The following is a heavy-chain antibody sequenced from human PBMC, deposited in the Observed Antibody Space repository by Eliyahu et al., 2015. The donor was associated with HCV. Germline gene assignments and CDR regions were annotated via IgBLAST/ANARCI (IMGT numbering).Heavy chain of an antibody. Sequence: QVQVQESGPGLVKTSETLSLTCLVSGTSVGSGDYFWGWIRQPPGKGLEWIGTTDYSGTTYYNSSLESRVTISVDTSKNQFFLSLTSVTAADTAVYYCARLRRFRSNWERTYWFDPWGQGTLVTVSS. CDR3: ARLRRFRSNWERTYWFDP. J-gene: IGHJ5*02. CDR2: TDYSGTT. D-gene: IGHD1-1*01. CDR1: GTSVGSGDYF. V-gene: IGHV4-39*01.